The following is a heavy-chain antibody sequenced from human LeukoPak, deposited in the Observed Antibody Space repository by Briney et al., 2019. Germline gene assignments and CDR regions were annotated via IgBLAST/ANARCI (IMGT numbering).Heavy chain of an antibody. CDR3: ARDRLGYCSGGSCQMA. Sequence: SQTLSLTCTVSGDSISRGDYYWSWIRQPPGKGLEWIGYIYYSGSTYYNPSLKSRVTISVDTSKNQFSLKLSSVTAADTAVYYCARDRLGYCSGGSCQMAWGQGTLVTVSS. CDR1: GDSISRGDYY. J-gene: IGHJ5*02. D-gene: IGHD2-15*01. CDR2: IYYSGST. V-gene: IGHV4-30-4*01.